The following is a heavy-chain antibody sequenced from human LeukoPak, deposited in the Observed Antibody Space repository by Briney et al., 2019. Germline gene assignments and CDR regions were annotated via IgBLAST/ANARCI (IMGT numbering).Heavy chain of an antibody. Sequence: PGGSLSLSCAASGLTFSNYDFHWVRQVTGRRVEGVSAIGIAGDTYYPGSVKRRFTISRENAKHSLYLQIDNLRAGDTAMYYCARPVMIFGVVPPGWRAFDVWGQGTMVTVPS. V-gene: IGHV3-13*01. CDR1: GLTFSNYD. CDR3: ARPVMIFGVVPPGWRAFDV. J-gene: IGHJ3*01. D-gene: IGHD3-3*01. CDR2: IGIAGDT.